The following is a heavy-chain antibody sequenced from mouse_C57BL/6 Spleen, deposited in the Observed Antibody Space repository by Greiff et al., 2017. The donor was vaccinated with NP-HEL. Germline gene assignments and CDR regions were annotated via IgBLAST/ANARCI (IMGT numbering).Heavy chain of an antibody. V-gene: IGHV1-7*01. CDR1: GYTFTSYW. Sequence: QVQLKESGAELAKPGASVKLSCKASGYTFTSYWMHWVKQRPGQGLEWIGYINPSSGYTKYNQKFKDKATLTANKSSSTAYMQRSSLTYEDAADYYCAKGSYSNYDFDYWGQGTTLTVSS. CDR2: INPSSGYT. CDR3: AKGSYSNYDFDY. D-gene: IGHD2-5*01. J-gene: IGHJ2*01.